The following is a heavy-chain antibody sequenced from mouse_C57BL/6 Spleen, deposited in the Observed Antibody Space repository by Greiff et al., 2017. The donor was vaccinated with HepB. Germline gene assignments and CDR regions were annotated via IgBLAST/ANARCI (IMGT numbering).Heavy chain of an antibody. CDR1: GYTFTSYW. D-gene: IGHD1-1*01. CDR2: INPSSGYT. J-gene: IGHJ3*01. CDR3: ARTYYYGSSYEGAY. V-gene: IGHV1-7*01. Sequence: QVQLQQSGAELAKPGASVKLSCKASGYTFTSYWMHWVKQRPGQGLEWIGYINPSSGYTKYNQKFKDKATLTADKSYSTAYMQLSSLTYEDSAVYYCARTYYYGSSYEGAYWGQGTLVTVSA.